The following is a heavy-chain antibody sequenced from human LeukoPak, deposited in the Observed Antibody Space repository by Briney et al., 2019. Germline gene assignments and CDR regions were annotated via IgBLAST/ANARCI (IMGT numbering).Heavy chain of an antibody. J-gene: IGHJ4*02. Sequence: ASVKVSCKASGYTFTSYDINWVRQATGQGLEWMGWMNPNSGNTGYAQKFQGRVTITRNTSISTAYMELSSLRAEDTAVYYCARDRGYGDHVGYWGQGTLVTVSS. D-gene: IGHD4-17*01. CDR3: ARDRGYGDHVGY. CDR1: GYTFTSYD. CDR2: MNPNSGNT. V-gene: IGHV1-8*03.